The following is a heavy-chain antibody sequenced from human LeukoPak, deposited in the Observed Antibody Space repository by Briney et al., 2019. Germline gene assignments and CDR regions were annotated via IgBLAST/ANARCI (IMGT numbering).Heavy chain of an antibody. D-gene: IGHD2-8*01. CDR2: ISGSGSAI. J-gene: IGHJ4*02. CDR1: GFTFSSYW. CDR3: ARGTNADY. Sequence: PGGSLRLSCAASGFTFSSYWMHWVRQAPGEGLEWVSYISGSGSAISYADSVKGRFTISRDNAKNSLYLQMNSLRAEDTAVYYCARGTNADYWGQGTLVTVSS. V-gene: IGHV3-48*03.